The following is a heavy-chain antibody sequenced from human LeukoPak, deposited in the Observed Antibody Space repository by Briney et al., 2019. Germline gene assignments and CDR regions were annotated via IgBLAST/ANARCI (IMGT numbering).Heavy chain of an antibody. CDR3: ARVWSGYYRNLDY. V-gene: IGHV4-39*01. J-gene: IGHJ4*02. D-gene: IGHD3-3*01. Sequence: PSETLSLTCTVSGGSISSSSYYWGWIRQPPGKGLEWIGSIYYSGSTYYNPSLKSRVTISVDTSKNQFSLKLSSVTAADTAVYYCARVWSGYYRNLDYWGQGTLVTVSS. CDR2: IYYSGST. CDR1: GGSISSSSYY.